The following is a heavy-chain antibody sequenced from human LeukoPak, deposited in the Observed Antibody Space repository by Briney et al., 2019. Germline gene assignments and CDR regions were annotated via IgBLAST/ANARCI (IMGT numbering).Heavy chain of an antibody. CDR3: AREGVNSGYALDY. CDR1: GGPISRYY. D-gene: IGHD3-22*01. V-gene: IGHV4-59*01. Sequence: SGTLSLTCAVSGGPISRYYWSWIRPPPGKGMEWIGYIYYSGSTNYNPSLKSRVTISVDTSKNQFSLKLSSVTAADTAVYYCAREGVNSGYALDYWGQGTLVTVSS. CDR2: IYYSGST. J-gene: IGHJ4*02.